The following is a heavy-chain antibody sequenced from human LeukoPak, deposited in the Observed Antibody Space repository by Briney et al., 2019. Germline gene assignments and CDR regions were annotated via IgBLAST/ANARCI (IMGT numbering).Heavy chain of an antibody. V-gene: IGHV3-30*04. CDR1: GFTFSSYA. CDR2: ISYDGSNK. J-gene: IGHJ4*02. Sequence: GGSLRLSCAASGFTFSSYAMHWVRQAPGKGLEWVAVISYDGSNKYYADSVKGRFTISRDNAKNSLYLQMNSLRAEDTAVYYCVAKGSLWGQGTLVTVSS. CDR3: VAKGSL.